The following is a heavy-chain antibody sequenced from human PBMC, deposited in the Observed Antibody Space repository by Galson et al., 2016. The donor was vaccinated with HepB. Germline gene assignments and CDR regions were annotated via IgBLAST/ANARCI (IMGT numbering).Heavy chain of an antibody. J-gene: IGHJ4*02. Sequence: SLRLSCAASGFTFSDNCMSWIRQAPGKGLEWLSYITSTGSYTNYAGSVKGRFTVSRDNAKNSLYLQMNSLRAEDTAVYYCATGPPSYYYDSSGYYSGWGQGTLVTVSS. CDR1: GFTFSDNC. D-gene: IGHD3-22*01. CDR3: ATGPPSYYYDSSGYYSG. CDR2: ITSTGSYT. V-gene: IGHV3-11*06.